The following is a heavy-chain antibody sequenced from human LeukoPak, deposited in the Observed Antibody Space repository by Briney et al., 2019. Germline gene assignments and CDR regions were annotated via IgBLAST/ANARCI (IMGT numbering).Heavy chain of an antibody. D-gene: IGHD6-19*01. CDR3: ARGVREAVAGMIMW. CDR1: GFPFSDYG. Sequence: PGTSLRLSCAASGFPFSDYGMYWVRQAPGKGLEWLAVISHDGSNKYYADSVKGRITISRDNSMNTLYLQMNSLRAEDTAVYYCARGVREAVAGMIMWWGQGPLVTVSS. V-gene: IGHV3-30*03. J-gene: IGHJ4*02. CDR2: ISHDGSNK.